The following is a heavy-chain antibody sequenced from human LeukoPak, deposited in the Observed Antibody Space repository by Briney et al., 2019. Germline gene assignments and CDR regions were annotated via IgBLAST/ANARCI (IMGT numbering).Heavy chain of an antibody. J-gene: IGHJ3*02. D-gene: IGHD2-15*01. CDR1: GFTFSSYA. CDR2: ISGSGGST. V-gene: IGHV3-23*01. CDR3: AKILYCSGGSCYSYGASDI. Sequence: PGGSLRLSCAASGFTFSSYAMSWVRQAPGKGLEWVSAISGSGGSTYYADSVKGRFTISRDNSKNTQYLQMNSLRAEDTAVYYCAKILYCSGGSCYSYGASDIWGQGTMVTVSS.